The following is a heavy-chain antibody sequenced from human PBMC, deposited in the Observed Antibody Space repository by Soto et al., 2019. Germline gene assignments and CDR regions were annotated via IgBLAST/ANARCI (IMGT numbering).Heavy chain of an antibody. Sequence: QVQLLESGPGLVKPSQTLSLTCSVSGDSISTVDYFWAWVRPTPGQALEYIGYIYKSATTYYNPSFESRVAMSLDTAKSQFSLNVTSLTAADTAVYFCARGRYCLTGRCFPNWFDSWGQGTLVTVSS. CDR2: IYKSATT. V-gene: IGHV4-30-4*01. J-gene: IGHJ5*01. CDR1: GDSISTVDYF. D-gene: IGHD2-15*01. CDR3: ARGRYCLTGRCFPNWFDS.